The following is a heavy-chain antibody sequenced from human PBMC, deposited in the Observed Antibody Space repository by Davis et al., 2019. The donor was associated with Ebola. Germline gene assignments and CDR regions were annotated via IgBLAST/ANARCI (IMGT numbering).Heavy chain of an antibody. CDR1: GYTFTDYN. J-gene: IGHJ4*02. D-gene: IGHD3-16*01. CDR3: ARGDKFGLPN. CDR2: VVPNSGGT. V-gene: IGHV1-2*06. Sequence: ASVKVSCKASGYTFTDYNMHWVRQAPGQGLEWMGRVVPNSGGTNYAQKFQDRVTMTRDTSISTAYMELTSLTTDDTAVYYCARGDKFGLPNWGQGTLVTVSS.